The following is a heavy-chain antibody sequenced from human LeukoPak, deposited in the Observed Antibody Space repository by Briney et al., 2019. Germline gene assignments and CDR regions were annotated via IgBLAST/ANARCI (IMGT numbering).Heavy chain of an antibody. V-gene: IGHV1-3*03. J-gene: IGHJ5*02. CDR1: GYTFTSYA. CDR2: INAGNGNT. D-gene: IGHD3-10*01. Sequence: GASVKVSCKASGYTFTSYAMHWVRQAPGQRLEWMGWINAGNGNTKYSQEFQGRVTITRDTSASTAYMELSSLRSEDMAVYYCAREKRKLLWFGEVNWFDPWGQGTLVTVSS. CDR3: AREKRKLLWFGEVNWFDP.